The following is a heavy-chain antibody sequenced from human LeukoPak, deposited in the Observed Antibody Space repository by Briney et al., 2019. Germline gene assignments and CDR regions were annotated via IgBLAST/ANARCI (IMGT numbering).Heavy chain of an antibody. J-gene: IGHJ6*02. V-gene: IGHV4-59*01. CDR3: ASSRRSGAKYGTDV. D-gene: IGHD3-10*01. CDR2: IYYSGST. Sequence: PSETLSLTCTVSGGSISSYYWSWIRQPPGKGLEWIGYIYYSGSTNYNPSLKSRVTISVDTSKNQFSLKLSSVTAADTAVYYCASSRRSGAKYGTDVWGQGTTVTVSS. CDR1: GGSISSYY.